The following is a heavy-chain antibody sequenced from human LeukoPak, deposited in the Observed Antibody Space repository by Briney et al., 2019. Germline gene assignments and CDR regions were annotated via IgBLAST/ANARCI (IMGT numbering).Heavy chain of an antibody. Sequence: GRSLRLSCAASGFTFDDYAMPWVRQVPGRGLEWVSGINWNSGSVGYADSVKGRFTISRDNAKNSLYLQMNSLRPEDTALYYCAKPHRAYHFDTSGYFEYWGQGTLVTVSS. V-gene: IGHV3-9*01. J-gene: IGHJ4*02. CDR3: AKPHRAYHFDTSGYFEY. CDR2: INWNSGSV. D-gene: IGHD3-22*01. CDR1: GFTFDDYA.